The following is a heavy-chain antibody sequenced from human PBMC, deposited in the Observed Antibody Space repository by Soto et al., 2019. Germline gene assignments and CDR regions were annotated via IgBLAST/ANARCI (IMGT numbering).Heavy chain of an antibody. CDR1: GFTFSSYG. V-gene: IGHV3-30*18. Sequence: GSLRLSCAASGFTFSSYGMHWVRQAPGKGLEWVAVISYDGSNKYYADSVKGRFIISRDNSKNTLYLQMNSLRAEDTDVYYCAKDSIAVADPYYYYGMDVWGQGTTVTVSS. D-gene: IGHD6-19*01. CDR2: ISYDGSNK. J-gene: IGHJ6*02. CDR3: AKDSIAVADPYYYYGMDV.